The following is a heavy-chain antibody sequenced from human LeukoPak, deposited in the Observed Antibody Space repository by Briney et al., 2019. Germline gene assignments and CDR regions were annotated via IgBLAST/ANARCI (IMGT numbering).Heavy chain of an antibody. Sequence: GASVKVSCKASGYTFTGYYMHWVRQAPGQGLEWMGWINPNSGGTNYAQKFHGRVTMTRDTSIRTAYMELSRLRSDDTAVYYCAREFNRRYSSGRRYYFDYWGQGTLVTVSS. CDR2: INPNSGGT. D-gene: IGHD6-19*01. V-gene: IGHV1-2*02. CDR1: GYTFTGYY. CDR3: AREFNRRYSSGRRYYFDY. J-gene: IGHJ4*02.